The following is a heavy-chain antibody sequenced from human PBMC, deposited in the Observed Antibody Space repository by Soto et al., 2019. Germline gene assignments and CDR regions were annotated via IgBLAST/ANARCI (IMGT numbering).Heavy chain of an antibody. D-gene: IGHD3-22*01. J-gene: IGHJ4*02. Sequence: GGSLRLSCAASGFTFNNYWMSWVRQAPGKGLEWVANIKQDESEKYYVDSVKGRFTASRDNAKNSLYLQMNSLRADDTAVYYCARVPHYYDGSGYYFRFDYWGQGTLVTVSS. CDR1: GFTFNNYW. V-gene: IGHV3-7*01. CDR3: ARVPHYYDGSGYYFRFDY. CDR2: IKQDESEK.